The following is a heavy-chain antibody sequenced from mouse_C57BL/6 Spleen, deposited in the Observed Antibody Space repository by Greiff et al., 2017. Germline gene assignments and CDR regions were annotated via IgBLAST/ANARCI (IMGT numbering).Heavy chain of an antibody. J-gene: IGHJ3*01. D-gene: IGHD1-1*01. CDR1: GYNFTSYW. CDR3: ARPGSSYVGFAY. V-gene: IGHV1-64*01. CDR2: IHPNSGST. Sequence: QVQLQQPGAELVKPGASVKLSCKASGYNFTSYWMHWVKQRPGQGLEWIGMIHPNSGSTNYNEKFKSKATLTVDKSSSTAYMQLSSLTSEDSAGFYWARPGSSYVGFAYWGQGTLVTVSA.